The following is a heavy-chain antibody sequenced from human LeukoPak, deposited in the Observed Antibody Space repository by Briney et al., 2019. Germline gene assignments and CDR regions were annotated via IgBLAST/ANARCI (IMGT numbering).Heavy chain of an antibody. J-gene: IGHJ4*02. V-gene: IGHV3-30-3*01. CDR1: GFTVGSSY. Sequence: GGSLRLSCAASGFTVGSSYMNWVRQAPGKGLEWVAVMSSDGNNQYYADSVKGRFTISRDSFNNTLYLQMNSLRDEDTAVFYCAREGYSGRYYFPFDYWGQGTLVTVSS. CDR3: AREGYSGRYYFPFDY. D-gene: IGHD1-26*01. CDR2: MSSDGNNQ.